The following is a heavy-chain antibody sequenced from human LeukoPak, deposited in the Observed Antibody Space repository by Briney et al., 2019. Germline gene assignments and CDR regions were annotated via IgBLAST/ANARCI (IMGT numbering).Heavy chain of an antibody. V-gene: IGHV1-18*01. CDR2: ISAYNGNT. D-gene: IGHD2-15*01. CDR1: GGTFTSYG. CDR3: ARVCVAGGCWFDP. J-gene: IGHJ5*02. Sequence: VASVKVSCKASGGTFTSYGISWVRQAPGQGLEWMGWISAYNGNTNYAQKLQGRVTMTTDTSTSTAYMELRSLRSDDTAVYYCARVCVAGGCWFDPWGQGTLVTVSS.